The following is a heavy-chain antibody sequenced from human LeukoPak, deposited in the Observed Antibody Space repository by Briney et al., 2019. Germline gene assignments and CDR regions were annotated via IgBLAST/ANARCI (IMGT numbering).Heavy chain of an antibody. CDR1: GGTFSSYA. V-gene: IGHV1-69*13. CDR3: ASFNACGGDCYSSPDYFDY. CDR2: IIPIFGTA. D-gene: IGHD2-21*01. J-gene: IGHJ4*02. Sequence: SVKVSCKASGGTFSSYAISWVRQAPGQGLEWMGGIIPIFGTANYAQKFQGGVTITADESTSTAYMELSSLRSEDTAVYYCASFNACGGDCYSSPDYFDYWGQGTLVTVPS.